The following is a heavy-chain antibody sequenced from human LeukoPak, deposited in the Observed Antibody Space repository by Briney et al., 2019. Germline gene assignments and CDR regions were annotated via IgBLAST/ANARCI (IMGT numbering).Heavy chain of an antibody. V-gene: IGHV1-46*01. CDR1: GYTFTSYY. CDR2: INPRGGST. CDR3: ARDLSDFWSGYRLDY. J-gene: IGHJ4*02. Sequence: ASVKVSCKASGYTFTSYYMHWVRQAPGQGLEWMGIINPRGGSTSYAQKFQGRVTITADESTRIAYMELSSLRSEDTAVYYCARDLSDFWSGYRLDYWGQGTLVTVSS. D-gene: IGHD3-3*01.